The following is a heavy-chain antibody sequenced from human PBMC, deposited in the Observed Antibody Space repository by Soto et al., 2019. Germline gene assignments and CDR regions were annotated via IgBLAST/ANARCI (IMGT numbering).Heavy chain of an antibody. Sequence: QVQLVQSGAEVKKPGASVKVSCKASGYTFTSYNIHWVRQAPGQGLEWVGMINPRGFFTTYAQKFRGRVTMTGDTSTSVVYMELTNVRSEDTAVYYCARAAGRFGELVWFDPWGQGTLVSVSS. D-gene: IGHD3-10*01. CDR3: ARAAGRFGELVWFDP. CDR2: INPRGFFT. V-gene: IGHV1-46*01. J-gene: IGHJ5*02. CDR1: GYTFTSYN.